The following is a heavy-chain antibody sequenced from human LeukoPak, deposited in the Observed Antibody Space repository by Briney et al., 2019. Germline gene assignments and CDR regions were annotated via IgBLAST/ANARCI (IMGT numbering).Heavy chain of an antibody. V-gene: IGHV1-69*04. CDR1: GGTFSSYA. D-gene: IGHD5-24*01. Sequence: SVKVSCKASGGTFSSYAISWVRQAPGQGLEWMGRIIPILGIANYVQKFQGRVTITADISTSTAYMELSSLRSEDTAVYYCARDRVEMATTFDYWGQGTLVTVSS. J-gene: IGHJ4*02. CDR3: ARDRVEMATTFDY. CDR2: IIPILGIA.